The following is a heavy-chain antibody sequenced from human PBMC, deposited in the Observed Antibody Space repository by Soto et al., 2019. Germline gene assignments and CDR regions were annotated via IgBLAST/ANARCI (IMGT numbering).Heavy chain of an antibody. V-gene: IGHV3-30-3*01. J-gene: IGHJ3*02. Sequence: QVQLVESGGGVVQPGRSLRLSCAASGFTFSSYAMHWVRQAPGKGLEWVAVISYDGSNKYYADSVKGRFTISRDNSKNTMSLQLNSLRAEDTAVYYCARPHTAMAEDAFDIWGQGTMVTVSS. CDR1: GFTFSSYA. CDR2: ISYDGSNK. D-gene: IGHD5-18*01. CDR3: ARPHTAMAEDAFDI.